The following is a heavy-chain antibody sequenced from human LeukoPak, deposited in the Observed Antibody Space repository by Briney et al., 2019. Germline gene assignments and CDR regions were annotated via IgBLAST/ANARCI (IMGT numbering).Heavy chain of an antibody. CDR3: ARDPRGITALVDYFDY. V-gene: IGHV3-23*01. CDR2: ISASGGST. CDR1: GFTFSSYA. Sequence: GGTLRLSCGASGFTFSSYAMSWVRQAPGKGLEWVSRISASGGSTYYADSVKGRFTISRDNSKNTLYLQMSSLRVEDTAVYYCARDPRGITALVDYFDYWGQGTLVTVSS. D-gene: IGHD5-18*01. J-gene: IGHJ4*02.